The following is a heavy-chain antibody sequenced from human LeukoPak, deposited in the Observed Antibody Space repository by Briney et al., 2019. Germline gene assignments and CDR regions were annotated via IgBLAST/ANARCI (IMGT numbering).Heavy chain of an antibody. CDR2: ISLAGQT. Sequence: SETLSLTCGVSGGSISGTNWWSWVRQPPGQGLEWIGEISLAGQTNYNPSLKSRVTMSVDTSKNQFSLKLSSVTAADTAVYYCARGPYCSGGSCSFDYWGQGTLVTVSS. V-gene: IGHV4-4*02. D-gene: IGHD2-15*01. CDR3: ARGPYCSGGSCSFDY. J-gene: IGHJ4*02. CDR1: GGSISGTNW.